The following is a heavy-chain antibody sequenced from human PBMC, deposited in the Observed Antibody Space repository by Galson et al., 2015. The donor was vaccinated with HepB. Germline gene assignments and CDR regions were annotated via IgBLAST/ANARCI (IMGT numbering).Heavy chain of an antibody. CDR2: ITPSGDHT. Sequence: PLRLSCADPGCNYSYYTMSCVREAPRKELESSSAITPSGDHTSSAHSIKGKCTISRDSSRNTLFLQMNNLRADDTAIYFCAKVFPEKTDGWYRQALYYFDSWGQGTRVTVSS. CDR3: AKVFPEKTDGWYRQALYYFDS. CDR1: GCNYSYYT. D-gene: IGHD6-19*01. V-gene: IGHV3-23*01. J-gene: IGHJ4*02.